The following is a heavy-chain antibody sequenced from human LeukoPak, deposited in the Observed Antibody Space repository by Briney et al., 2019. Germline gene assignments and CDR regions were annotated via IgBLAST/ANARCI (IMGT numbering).Heavy chain of an antibody. D-gene: IGHD2/OR15-2a*01. V-gene: IGHV1-69*06. CDR3: AKEARIELNAFDI. CDR1: GGTFSSYA. J-gene: IGHJ3*02. CDR2: IIPIFGTA. Sequence: ASVKVSCKASGGTFSSYAISWVRQAPGQGLEWMGGIIPIFGTANYAQKFQGRVTITADKSTSTAYMELSGLRSDDTAMYYCAKEARIELNAFDIWGQGTMLTVSS.